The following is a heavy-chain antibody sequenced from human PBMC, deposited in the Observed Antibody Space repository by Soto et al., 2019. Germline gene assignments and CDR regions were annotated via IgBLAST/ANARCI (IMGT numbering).Heavy chain of an antibody. CDR2: IYHSGST. CDR1: GGSITRGGYS. V-gene: IGHV4-30-2*01. CDR3: ARDLDSSYGMDV. J-gene: IGHJ6*02. D-gene: IGHD6-13*01. Sequence: SETLSLTCAVSGGSITRGGYSWTWIRQPPGKGLEWIGYIYHSGSTYYNPSLKSRVTISVDRSKNQFSLKLSSVTAADTAVYYCARDLDSSYGMDVWGQGTTVTVS.